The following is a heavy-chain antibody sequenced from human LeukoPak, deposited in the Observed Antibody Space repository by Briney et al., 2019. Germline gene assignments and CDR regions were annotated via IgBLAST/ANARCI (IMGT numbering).Heavy chain of an antibody. CDR2: IYNSGST. D-gene: IGHD3-16*01. V-gene: IGHV4-59*11. J-gene: IGHJ4*02. CDR1: GGFISGHY. CDR3: ARGGVLKSVDY. Sequence: SETLSLTCTVSGGFISGHYWTWIRQPPGKGLEWIGYIYNSGSTKYSPSLKSRVTISVDTSKNQFSLRLSSVTAADTAVYYCARGGVLKSVDYWGQGTLVAVSS.